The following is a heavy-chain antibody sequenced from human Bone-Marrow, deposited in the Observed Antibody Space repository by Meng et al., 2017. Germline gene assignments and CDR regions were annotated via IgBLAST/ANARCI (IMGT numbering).Heavy chain of an antibody. CDR1: GFIFSNYW. J-gene: IGHJ4*02. CDR2: IKQDGSEE. V-gene: IGHV3-7*01. Sequence: GDSLKISCEVSGFIFSNYWMTWLRQAPGKVLEWVASIKQDGSEEFYVDSVKGRFNLSRDNAKNSLYPQMNSLRAEDTVLYYCARGIINLRYWGQGTLVTVSS. D-gene: IGHD3-10*01. CDR3: ARGIINLRY.